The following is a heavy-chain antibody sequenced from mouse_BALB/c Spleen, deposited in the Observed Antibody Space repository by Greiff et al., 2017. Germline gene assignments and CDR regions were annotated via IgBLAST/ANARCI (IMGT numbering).Heavy chain of an antibody. V-gene: IGHV1-82*01. CDR3: AGGEGYGPSLFAY. CDR2: IYPGDGDT. D-gene: IGHD1-1*02. J-gene: IGHJ3*01. Sequence: QVQLQQSGPELVKPGASVKISCKASGYAFSSSWMNWVKQRPGQGLEWIGRIYPGDGDTNYNGKFKGKATLTADKSSSTAYMQLSSLTSVDSAVYFCAGGEGYGPSLFAYWGQGTLVTVSA. CDR1: GYAFSSSW.